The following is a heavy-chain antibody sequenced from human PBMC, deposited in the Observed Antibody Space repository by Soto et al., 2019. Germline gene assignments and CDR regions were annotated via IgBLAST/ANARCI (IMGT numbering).Heavy chain of an antibody. V-gene: IGHV1-18*01. CDR3: ARDEGMYSSGWSPLDY. D-gene: IGHD6-19*01. CDR2: ISAYNGNT. J-gene: IGHJ4*02. CDR1: GYTFTSYG. Sequence: QVQLVQSGAEVKKPGASVKVSCKASGYTFTSYGISWVRQAPGQGLEWMGWISAYNGNTNYAQKLQGRVTMTTDTSTSTGYMELRSLRSDDPAVYYCARDEGMYSSGWSPLDYWGQGTLVTVSS.